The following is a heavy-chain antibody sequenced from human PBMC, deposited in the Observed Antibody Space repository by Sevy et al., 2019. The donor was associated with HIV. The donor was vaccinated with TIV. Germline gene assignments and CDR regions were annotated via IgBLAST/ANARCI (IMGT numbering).Heavy chain of an antibody. J-gene: IGHJ3*01. CDR3: VKGLGMVQGALMSDDV. CDR2: IRYDGSTR. V-gene: IGHV3-30*02. D-gene: IGHD3-10*01. CDR1: AFTFSTYG. Sequence: GGSLRLSCAASAFTFSTYGRHWVRQAPGKGLEWVTFIRYDGSTRYYADSVKGRFTVSRDNFKNTLYLQLNSLRAEDTAVYYCVKGLGMVQGALMSDDVWGQGTMVTVSS.